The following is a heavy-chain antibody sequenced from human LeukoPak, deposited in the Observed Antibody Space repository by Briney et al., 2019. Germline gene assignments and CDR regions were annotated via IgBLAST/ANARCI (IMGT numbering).Heavy chain of an antibody. D-gene: IGHD1-26*01. CDR1: GFTFSSYG. CDR3: AKEGSPPSGSYPIYYYYYMDV. J-gene: IGHJ6*03. V-gene: IGHV3-30*18. Sequence: PGRSLRLSCAASGFTFSSYGMHWVRQAPGKGLEWVAVISYDGSNKYYADSVKGRFTISRDNSKNTLYLQMNSLRAEDTAVYYCAKEGSPPSGSYPIYYYYYMDVWGKGTTVTVSS. CDR2: ISYDGSNK.